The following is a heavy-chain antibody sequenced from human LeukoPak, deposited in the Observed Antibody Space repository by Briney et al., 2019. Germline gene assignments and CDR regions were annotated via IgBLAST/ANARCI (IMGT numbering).Heavy chain of an antibody. J-gene: IGHJ4*02. CDR2: IKQDGSEK. CDR1: GFTFSSYW. D-gene: IGHD4-17*01. Sequence: GGSLRLSCAASGFTFSSYWMSWVRQAPGKGLEWVANIKQDGSEKYYVDSVKGRFTISRDNAKNSLYLQMNSLRAEDTAVYYCARALYRDYASFDYWGQGTLVAVSS. CDR3: ARALYRDYASFDY. V-gene: IGHV3-7*01.